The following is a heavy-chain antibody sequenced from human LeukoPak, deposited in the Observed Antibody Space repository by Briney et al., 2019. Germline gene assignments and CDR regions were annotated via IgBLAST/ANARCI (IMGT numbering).Heavy chain of an antibody. D-gene: IGHD2-2*01. CDR3: ARGDCSTPSCYGY. Sequence: GGSLRLSCAASGFTFSNYGMHWVRQAPGRGLEWVTIIWYDGRNQYYADSVKGRFTISRDNSKNTLYLQMNSLRVEDTAVYYCARGDCSTPSCYGYWGQGTLVTVSS. CDR2: IWYDGRNQ. J-gene: IGHJ4*02. CDR1: GFTFSNYG. V-gene: IGHV3-33*01.